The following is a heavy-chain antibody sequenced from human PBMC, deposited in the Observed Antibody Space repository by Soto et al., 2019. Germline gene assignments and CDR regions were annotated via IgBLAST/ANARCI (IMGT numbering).Heavy chain of an antibody. V-gene: IGHV4-31*03. CDR2: IYYSGST. CDR1: GGSINSADYY. Sequence: SETLSLTCIVSGGSINSADYYWSLIRRLPGKGLEWIGYIYYSGSTYYNRSLKSRVSISEDTSKNQFSLYLTSVTAADTAVYYCAKEGRGEVRGSAVWGRGTTVTVSS. CDR3: AKEGRGEVRGSAV. D-gene: IGHD3-10*01. J-gene: IGHJ6*02.